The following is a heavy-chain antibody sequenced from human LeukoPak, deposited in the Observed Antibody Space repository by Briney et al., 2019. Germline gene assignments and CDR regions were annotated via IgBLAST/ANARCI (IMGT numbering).Heavy chain of an antibody. CDR2: IKSDGNT. Sequence: GGSLRLSCAASGFTFSRYWMHWVRQAPGKGLVWVSRIKSDGNTNYADSVKGRFTISRDNAKNTVSLQMNSLRAEDTGVYYCARAPAEIGGYYPEYFRHWGQGTLVTVSS. CDR3: ARAPAEIGGYYPEYFRH. CDR1: GFTFSRYW. V-gene: IGHV3-74*01. D-gene: IGHD3-22*01. J-gene: IGHJ1*01.